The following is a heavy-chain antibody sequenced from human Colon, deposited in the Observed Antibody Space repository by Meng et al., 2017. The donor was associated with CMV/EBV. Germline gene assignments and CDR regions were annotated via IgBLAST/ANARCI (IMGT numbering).Heavy chain of an antibody. J-gene: IGHJ5*02. CDR3: AKPRGAGS. Sequence: EVPLVEAGGGLVQPGGSLRLSCAASGFIFSNYVMSWGRQAPGKGLEWVSSISGSGGSTYYADSVKGRFTISRDNSKKTLYLQMNSLRAEDTAVYYCAKPRGAGSWGRGTLVTVSS. D-gene: IGHD6-19*01. CDR1: GFIFSNYV. CDR2: ISGSGGST. V-gene: IGHV3-23*04.